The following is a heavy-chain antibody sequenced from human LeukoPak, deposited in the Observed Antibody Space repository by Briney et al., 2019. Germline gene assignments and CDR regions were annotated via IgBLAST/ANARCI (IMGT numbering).Heavy chain of an antibody. CDR1: GGSISSIIYY. V-gene: IGHV4-39*01. CDR3: ARQLILSSSWSYLYNWFDP. Sequence: PSETLSLTCTVSGGSISSIIYYWGWIRQPPGKGLEWIGSIYYSGSTYYNPSLKSRVTISVDTSKNQFSLKLSSVTAADTAVYYCARQLILSSSWSYLYNWFDPWGQGTLVTVSS. D-gene: IGHD6-13*01. J-gene: IGHJ5*02. CDR2: IYYSGST.